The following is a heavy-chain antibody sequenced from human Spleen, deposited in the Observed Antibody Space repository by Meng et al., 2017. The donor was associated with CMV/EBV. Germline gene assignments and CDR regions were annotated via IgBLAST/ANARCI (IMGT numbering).Heavy chain of an antibody. CDR1: GYTFTAHY. J-gene: IGHJ4*02. Sequence: ASVKVSCKASGYTFTAHYFHWVRQAPGQGLEWMGWIHPRTGDTNYAQQFQGRATLTRDTSINTGYMELTRLTSDDTAVYFCARDNNWGPDYWGQGTLVTVSS. V-gene: IGHV1-2*02. CDR3: ARDNNWGPDY. D-gene: IGHD7-27*01. CDR2: IHPRTGDT.